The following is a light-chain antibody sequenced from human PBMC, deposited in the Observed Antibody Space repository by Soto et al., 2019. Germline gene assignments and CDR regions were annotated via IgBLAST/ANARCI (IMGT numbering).Light chain of an antibody. CDR3: QQYNNWPPGT. V-gene: IGKV3-15*01. CDR2: GAS. CDR1: QSVSSN. J-gene: IGKJ3*01. Sequence: EIVMTQSPATLSVSPGERATLSCRASQSVSSNLVWYQQKPGQAPRLVIYGASTRATGVPARFSGSGSGTEFTLTISSLQSEDFAVYYCQQYNNWPPGTFGPGTKVDIK.